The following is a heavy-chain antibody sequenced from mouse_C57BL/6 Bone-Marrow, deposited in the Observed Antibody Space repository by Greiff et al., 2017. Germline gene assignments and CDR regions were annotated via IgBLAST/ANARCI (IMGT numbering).Heavy chain of an antibody. Sequence: QVQLQQSGPELVKPGASVKISCKASGYAFSSSWMNWVKQRPGKGLEWIGRIYPGDGDTNYNGKFKGKATLTADKSSSTAYMQLSSLTSEDSAVYFCARHWAYYSNYYAMDYWGQGTSVTVSS. CDR2: IYPGDGDT. J-gene: IGHJ4*01. V-gene: IGHV1-82*01. D-gene: IGHD2-5*01. CDR3: ARHWAYYSNYYAMDY. CDR1: GYAFSSSW.